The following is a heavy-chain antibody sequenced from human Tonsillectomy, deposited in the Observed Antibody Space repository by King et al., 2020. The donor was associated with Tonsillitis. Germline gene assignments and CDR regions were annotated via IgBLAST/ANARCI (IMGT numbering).Heavy chain of an antibody. J-gene: IGHJ4*02. V-gene: IGHV4-39*07. CDR1: SSGTHY. D-gene: IGHD3-10*01. Sequence: SSGTHYWGWIRQPPGKRPEWIGTFYYSGSTYYNPSLDSRVTISFDTSKNQFSLKLRSVTAADTAVYYCARHLGRDGRFGEPLRLFDYWGQGILVTVSS. CDR2: FYYSGST. CDR3: ARHLGRDGRFGEPLRLFDY.